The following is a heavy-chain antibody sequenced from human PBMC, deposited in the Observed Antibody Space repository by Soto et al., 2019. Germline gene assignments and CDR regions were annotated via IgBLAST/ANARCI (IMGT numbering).Heavy chain of an antibody. D-gene: IGHD6-13*01. V-gene: IGHV3-23*01. Sequence: GGSLRLSCAASGFTFSSYAMSWVRQAPGKGLEWVSAISGSGGSTYYADSVKGRFTISRDNSKNTLYLQMNSLRAEDTAVYYCAKRMQQLVLGGYFQHWGQGTLVTVSS. CDR1: GFTFSSYA. CDR2: ISGSGGST. J-gene: IGHJ1*01. CDR3: AKRMQQLVLGGYFQH.